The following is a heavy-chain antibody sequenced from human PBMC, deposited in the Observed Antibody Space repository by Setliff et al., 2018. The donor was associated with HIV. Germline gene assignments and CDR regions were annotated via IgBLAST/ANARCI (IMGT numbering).Heavy chain of an antibody. CDR1: GFTFSNYD. CDR3: ARGWFDS. Sequence: GGSLRLSCAASGFTFSNYDMHWVRQAPGKGLEWVSVISGSGDITYYRESVKGRFTVSRDNSKNTLYLQMNSLRAEDTAVYYCARGWFDSWGQGTLVTVSS. J-gene: IGHJ5*01. CDR2: ISGSGDIT. V-gene: IGHV3-23*01.